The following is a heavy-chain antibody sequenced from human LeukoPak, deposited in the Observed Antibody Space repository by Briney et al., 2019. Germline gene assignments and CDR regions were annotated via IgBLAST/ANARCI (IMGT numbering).Heavy chain of an antibody. V-gene: IGHV3-21*01. CDR3: AREIVSSNSFDN. J-gene: IGHJ4*02. CDR2: FSSAGGYI. CDR1: GFTFSSYT. Sequence: PGGSLRLSCAASGFTFSSYTLNWVRQAPGKGLEWVSSFSSAGGYIYYADSVKGRFTISRDNAKNSLYLQMNSLRAVDTAVYYCAREIVSSNSFDNWGQGTLVTVSS. D-gene: IGHD2-2*01.